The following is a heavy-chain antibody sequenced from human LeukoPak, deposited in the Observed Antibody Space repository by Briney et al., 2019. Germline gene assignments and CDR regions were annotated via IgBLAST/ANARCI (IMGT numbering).Heavy chain of an antibody. CDR3: AKAAPALGYCSGGSCYPFDY. CDR2: MTGRAAGT. Sequence: PGGSLRLSCVGSGFSFSNYAVSWVRQAPGKGLEWVSGMTGRAAGTYYADSVKGRFTISRDNSKNTLYLQMNSLRAEDTAVYYCAKAAPALGYCSGGSCYPFDYWGQGTLVTVSS. J-gene: IGHJ4*02. V-gene: IGHV3-23*01. D-gene: IGHD2-15*01. CDR1: GFSFSNYA.